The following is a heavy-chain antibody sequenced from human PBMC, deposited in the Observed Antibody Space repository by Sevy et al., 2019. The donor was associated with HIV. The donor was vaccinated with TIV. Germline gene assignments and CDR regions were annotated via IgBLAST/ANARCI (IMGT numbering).Heavy chain of an antibody. CDR2: ISSSGSYI. J-gene: IGHJ4*02. CDR1: GFTFRSYT. Sequence: GGSLRLSCVASGFTFRSYTMKWVRQAPGKGLECVSSISSSGSYICYADSVKGRFTISRDDAKNSLYLQMNTLRAEDAALYYCARVRPYDTRDFDYWGQGTLVTVSS. V-gene: IGHV3-21*01. D-gene: IGHD3-22*01. CDR3: ARVRPYDTRDFDY.